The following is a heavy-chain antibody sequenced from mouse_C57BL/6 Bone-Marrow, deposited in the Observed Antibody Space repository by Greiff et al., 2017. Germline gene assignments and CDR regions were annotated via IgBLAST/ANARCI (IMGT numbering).Heavy chain of an antibody. CDR1: GFTFSSYT. J-gene: IGHJ2*01. CDR2: ISGGGGNT. D-gene: IGHD1-1*02. CDR3: ARRGGWTDYVDY. Sequence: EVKLEESGGGLVKPGGSLKLSCAASGFTFSSYTMSWVRQTPEKRLEWVATISGGGGNTYYPDSVKGRFTISRDNAKNTLYLQMSSLRSEDTALYYGARRGGWTDYVDYWGQGTTLTVSS. V-gene: IGHV5-9*01.